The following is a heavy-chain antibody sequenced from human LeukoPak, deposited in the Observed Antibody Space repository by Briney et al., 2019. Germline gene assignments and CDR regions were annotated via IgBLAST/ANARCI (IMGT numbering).Heavy chain of an antibody. V-gene: IGHV1-8*01. CDR2: MNPNSGNT. D-gene: IGHD6-13*01. CDR3: ARPLRSAIAAAGRGFGY. CDR1: GYTFTSYD. J-gene: IGHJ4*02. Sequence: ASVTVSCKASGYTFTSYDINWVRQAPGKGLEWMGWMNPNSGNTGYAQKFQGRVTMTRNTSKSTAYMELSSLRSEDTAVYYCARPLRSAIAAAGRGFGYWGQGTLVTVSS.